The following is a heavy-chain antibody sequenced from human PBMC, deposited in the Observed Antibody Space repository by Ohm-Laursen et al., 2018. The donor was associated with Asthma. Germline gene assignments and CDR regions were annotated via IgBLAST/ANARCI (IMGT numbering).Heavy chain of an antibody. V-gene: IGHV3-23*01. CDR2: IGPTGRAT. J-gene: IGHJ4*02. CDR1: GFTFSSHT. CDR3: AKVIDLSAWRLYFDS. Sequence: LTLTFAASGFTFSSHTMSWVRQAPGKGLEWVAGIGPTGRATYYVDSVKGRFTISRDDSKNTLFLQLNSLRAEDTAVYYCAKVIDLSAWRLYFDSWGQGTLVTVSS. D-gene: IGHD6-19*01.